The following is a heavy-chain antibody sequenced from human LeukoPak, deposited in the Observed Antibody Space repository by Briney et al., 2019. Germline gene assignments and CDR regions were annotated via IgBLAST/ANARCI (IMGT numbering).Heavy chain of an antibody. CDR1: GGSISSYY. CDR3: ARGFASYGRVLGFDY. D-gene: IGHD3-16*01. J-gene: IGHJ4*03. V-gene: IGHV4-59*01. Sequence: SETLSLTCTVSGGSISSYYWSWIRQPPGKGLEWIGYIYYSGSTNYNPSLKSRVTISVDTSKNQFSLKLSSVTAADTAVYYCARGFASYGRVLGFDYWGQGTMVTVSS. CDR2: IYYSGST.